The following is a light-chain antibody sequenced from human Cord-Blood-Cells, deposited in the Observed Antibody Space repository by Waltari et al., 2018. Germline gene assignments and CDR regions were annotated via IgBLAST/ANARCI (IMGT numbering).Light chain of an antibody. CDR1: QSISSW. V-gene: IGKV1-5*03. Sequence: DIQMTQSPSTLSASVANRVTITCRASQSISSWLAWYPQKPGKAPKLLIYKASSVESGVPSRFSGSGSGTEFTLTISSLQPDDFATYYCQQYNSYPYTFGQGTKLEIK. CDR2: KAS. J-gene: IGKJ2*01. CDR3: QQYNSYPYT.